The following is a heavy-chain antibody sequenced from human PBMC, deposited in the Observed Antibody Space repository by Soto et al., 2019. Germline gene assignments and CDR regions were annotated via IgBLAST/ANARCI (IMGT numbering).Heavy chain of an antibody. J-gene: IGHJ6*02. CDR2: ISYDGSNK. CDR3: AKDSWYSSSWYGGYYYYGMDV. CDR1: GFTFSSYG. V-gene: IGHV3-30*18. D-gene: IGHD6-13*01. Sequence: QVQLVESGGGVVQPGRSLRLSCAASGFTFSSYGMHWVRQAPGKGLEWVAVISYDGSNKYYADSVKGRFTISRDNSKNTLYLQMNSLRAEDTAVYYCAKDSWYSSSWYGGYYYYGMDVWGQGTTVTVSS.